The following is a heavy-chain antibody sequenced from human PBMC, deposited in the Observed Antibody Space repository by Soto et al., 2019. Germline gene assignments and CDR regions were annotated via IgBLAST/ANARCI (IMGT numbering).Heavy chain of an antibody. Sequence: PSETLSLTCTVSGGSISRYYWSWIRQPPGKGLEWIGYIFYSGSTNYNPSLKSRVTISVDTSKNQFSLKLSSVTAADTAVYYCARERKDYYDSSGYFDYWGQGTLVTVSS. J-gene: IGHJ4*02. D-gene: IGHD3-22*01. V-gene: IGHV4-59*01. CDR3: ARERKDYYDSSGYFDY. CDR2: IFYSGST. CDR1: GGSISRYY.